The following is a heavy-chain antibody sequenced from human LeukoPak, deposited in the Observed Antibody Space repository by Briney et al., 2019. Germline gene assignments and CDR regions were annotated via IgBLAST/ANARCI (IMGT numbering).Heavy chain of an antibody. CDR1: GYSISSGYY. J-gene: IGHJ5*02. CDR3: ARDLRMADLGWFDP. V-gene: IGHV4-38-2*02. D-gene: IGHD2-8*01. CDR2: IYHSGST. Sequence: PSETLSLTCTVSGYSISSGYYWGWIRQPPGKGLEWIGSIYHSGSTYYNPSLKSRVTIPVDTSKNQFSLKLSSVTAADTAVYYCARDLRMADLGWFDPWGQGTLVTVSS.